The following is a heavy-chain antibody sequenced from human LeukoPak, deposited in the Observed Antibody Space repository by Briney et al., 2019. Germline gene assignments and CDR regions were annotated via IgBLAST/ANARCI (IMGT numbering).Heavy chain of an antibody. Sequence: GRSLRLSCAASGFTVSSNYRSWVRQAPGKGLEWVSVIYSGGSTYYADSVKGRFTISRDNSKNTLYLQMNSLRAEDTAVYYCARVYSSGWFDYWGQGTLVTVSS. D-gene: IGHD6-19*01. CDR2: IYSGGST. J-gene: IGHJ4*02. V-gene: IGHV3-66*01. CDR3: ARVYSSGWFDY. CDR1: GFTVSSNY.